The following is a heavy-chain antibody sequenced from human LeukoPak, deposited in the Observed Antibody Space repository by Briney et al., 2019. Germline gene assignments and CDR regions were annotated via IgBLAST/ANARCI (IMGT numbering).Heavy chain of an antibody. V-gene: IGHV4-30-2*01. D-gene: IGHD3-22*01. Sequence: SESLSLTCTVSGGSISSGGYYWSWIRQPPGKGLEWIGYIYHSGSTYYNPSLKSRVTISVDTSKNQFSLKLSSVTAADTAVYYCARDSTYYYDSSGYYFDYWGQGTLVTVSS. CDR3: ARDSTYYYDSSGYYFDY. J-gene: IGHJ4*02. CDR2: IYHSGST. CDR1: GGSISSGGYY.